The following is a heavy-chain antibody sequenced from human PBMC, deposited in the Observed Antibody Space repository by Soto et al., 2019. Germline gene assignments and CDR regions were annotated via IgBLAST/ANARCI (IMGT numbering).Heavy chain of an antibody. Sequence: SQTLSLTCTVSGSSISSYYWSWIRQPPGKGLEWIGYIYYSGSTNYNPSLKSRVTISVDTSKNQFSLKLSSVTAADTAVYYCARSMYSHGLWEHCGEGTLVTLSS. CDR1: GSSISSYY. CDR3: ARSMYSHGLWEH. V-gene: IGHV4-59*01. J-gene: IGHJ4*02. D-gene: IGHD5-18*01. CDR2: IYYSGST.